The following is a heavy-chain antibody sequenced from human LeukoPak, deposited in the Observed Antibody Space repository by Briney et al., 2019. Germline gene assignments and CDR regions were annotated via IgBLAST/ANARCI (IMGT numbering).Heavy chain of an antibody. Sequence: GGSLRLSCAASGFTFNRFWMHWVRQVPEKGLEWVSRINSDGSNTTYADSVRGRLTTSRDNAKDTVYLQMNSLRPDDTAVYYCTRDYGMAGSTNAFDIWGQGTMVTVSS. V-gene: IGHV3-74*03. CDR1: GFTFNRFW. CDR2: INSDGSNT. CDR3: TRDYGMAGSTNAFDI. D-gene: IGHD5-24*01. J-gene: IGHJ3*02.